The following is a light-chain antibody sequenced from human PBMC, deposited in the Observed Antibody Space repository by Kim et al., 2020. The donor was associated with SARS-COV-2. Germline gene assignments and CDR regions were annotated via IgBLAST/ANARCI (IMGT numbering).Light chain of an antibody. CDR2: GAS. J-gene: IGKJ4*01. Sequence: EIVMTQSPATLSVSSGERATLSCRASQSVSSNLAWYQQKPGQAPRLLIYGASTRATGIPARFSGSGSGTEFTLTISSLQSEDFAVYYCQQYNNWLTFGGGTKVDIK. CDR3: QQYNNWLT. V-gene: IGKV3-15*01. CDR1: QSVSSN.